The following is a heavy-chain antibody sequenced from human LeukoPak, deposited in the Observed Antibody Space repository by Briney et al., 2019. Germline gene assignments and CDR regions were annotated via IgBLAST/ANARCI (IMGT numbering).Heavy chain of an antibody. Sequence: SGGSLRLSCAASGFTFDDYAMHWVRQAPGKGLEWVSGISSNSENRGYAESVKGRFTISRDDAKNSLFLQMNSLKTEDTALYYCAKDIGFGITMFRAMDVWGKGTTVTISS. CDR3: AKDIGFGITMFRAMDV. CDR2: ISSNSENR. V-gene: IGHV3-9*01. CDR1: GFTFDDYA. D-gene: IGHD3-10*01. J-gene: IGHJ6*04.